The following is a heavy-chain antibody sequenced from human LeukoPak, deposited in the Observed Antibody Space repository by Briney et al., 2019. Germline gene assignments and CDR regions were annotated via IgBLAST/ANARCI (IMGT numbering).Heavy chain of an antibody. J-gene: IGHJ4*02. D-gene: IGHD3-22*01. CDR1: GYTFTSYA. CDR2: INTNTGNP. Sequence: ASVKVSCKASGYTFTSYAMNWVRQAPGQGLEWMGWINTNTGNPTYAQGFTGRFVFSLDTSVSTAYLQISSLKAEDTAVYYCARDPRDYYXSSXYDIDYWGQGTLVTVSS. V-gene: IGHV7-4-1*02. CDR3: ARDPRDYYXSSXYDIDY.